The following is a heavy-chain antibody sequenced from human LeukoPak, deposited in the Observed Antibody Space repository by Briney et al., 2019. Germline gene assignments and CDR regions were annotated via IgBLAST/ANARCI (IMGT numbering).Heavy chain of an antibody. D-gene: IGHD6-19*01. CDR1: GFTVSSNY. J-gene: IGHJ4*02. CDR3: ATGYTSGTRIDY. Sequence: GGSLRLSCAASGFTVSSNYMSWVRQAPGKGLEWVSAISSSSSDIYYTDSVKGRFTISRDNANNFLYLQVSSLRAEDTAVYYCATGYTSGTRIDYWGQGTLVSVSS. V-gene: IGHV3-21*01. CDR2: ISSSSSDI.